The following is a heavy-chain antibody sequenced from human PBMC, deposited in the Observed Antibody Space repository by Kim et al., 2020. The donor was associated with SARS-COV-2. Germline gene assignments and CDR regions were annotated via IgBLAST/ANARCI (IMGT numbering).Heavy chain of an antibody. CDR1: GGSFSGYY. CDR3: ARALSTRLGGYSYYYGMDV. J-gene: IGHJ6*02. D-gene: IGHD5-18*01. V-gene: IGHV4-34*01. CDR2: INHSGST. Sequence: SETLSLTCAVYGGSFSGYYWSWIRQPPGKGLEWIGEINHSGSTNYNPSLKSRVTISVDTSKNQFSLKLSSVTAADTAVYYCARALSTRLGGYSYYYGMDVWGQGTTVTVSS.